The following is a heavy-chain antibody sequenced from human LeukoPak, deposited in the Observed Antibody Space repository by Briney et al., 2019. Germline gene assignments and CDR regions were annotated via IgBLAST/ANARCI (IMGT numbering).Heavy chain of an antibody. V-gene: IGHV3-7*01. CDR1: GFTFSSDW. CDR3: ARSGYSSGWVDY. J-gene: IGHJ4*02. CDR2: IKQDGSEK. D-gene: IGHD6-19*01. Sequence: GGSLRLSCSASGFTFSSDWMSWVRQAPGKGLEWVDNIKQDGSEKYYVDSAKGRFTISRDNAKNSLYLQMNSLRAEDTAVYYCARSGYSSGWVDYWGQGTLVTVSS.